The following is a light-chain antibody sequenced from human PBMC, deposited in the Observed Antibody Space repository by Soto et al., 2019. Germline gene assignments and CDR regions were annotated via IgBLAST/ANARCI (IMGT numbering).Light chain of an antibody. Sequence: QSVLTQPPSASGTPGQRVTISCSGSISNVGSNFVYWYQQLPGTAPKALMFRNSQRPSGVPDRFSGSKSGTSASLAISGLLSEDEADYYCAAWDDRLSGYVFGNGTKVTVL. J-gene: IGLJ1*01. CDR2: RNS. CDR3: AAWDDRLSGYV. V-gene: IGLV1-47*01. CDR1: ISNVGSNF.